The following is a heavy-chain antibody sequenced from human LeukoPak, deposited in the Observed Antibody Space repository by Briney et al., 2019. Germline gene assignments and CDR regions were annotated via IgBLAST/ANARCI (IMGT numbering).Heavy chain of an antibody. CDR1: GYTFTSYG. J-gene: IGHJ3*02. Sequence: ASVKVSCKASGYTFTSYGISWVRQAPGQGLEWMGWIGAYNGNTNYAQKLQGRVTMTTDTSTSTAYMELRSLRSDDTAVYYCARANGVGELLLDAFDIWGQGTMVTVSS. D-gene: IGHD1-26*01. CDR3: ARANGVGELLLDAFDI. V-gene: IGHV1-18*01. CDR2: IGAYNGNT.